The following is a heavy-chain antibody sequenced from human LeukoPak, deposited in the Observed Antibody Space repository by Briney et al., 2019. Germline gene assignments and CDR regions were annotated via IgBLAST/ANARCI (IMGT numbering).Heavy chain of an antibody. Sequence: GASVKVSCKASGYTFTSYGISWVRQAPGQGLEWMGWISAYNGNTNYAQKLQGRVTMTTDTSTSTAYMEPRSLRSDDTAVYYCAREGTMVRGVIIHYYYGMDVWGQGTTVTVSS. CDR3: AREGTMVRGVIIHYYYGMDV. D-gene: IGHD3-10*01. CDR1: GYTFTSYG. V-gene: IGHV1-18*01. J-gene: IGHJ6*02. CDR2: ISAYNGNT.